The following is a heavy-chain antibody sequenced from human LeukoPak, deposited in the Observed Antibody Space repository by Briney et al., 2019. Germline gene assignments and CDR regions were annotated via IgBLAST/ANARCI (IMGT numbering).Heavy chain of an antibody. CDR2: INWNGSST. CDR3: ARPVTTAYYFDY. V-gene: IGHV3-20*04. Sequence: PGGSLRLSCAASGFTFDDYGMGWGRQAPGKGPGWVSAINWNGSSTDYADSVRGRLTIYRDKAKNSLYLRMNSLGAEDTAFYYCARPVTTAYYFDYWGQGTLVTVSS. CDR1: GFTFDDYG. J-gene: IGHJ4*02. D-gene: IGHD4-17*01.